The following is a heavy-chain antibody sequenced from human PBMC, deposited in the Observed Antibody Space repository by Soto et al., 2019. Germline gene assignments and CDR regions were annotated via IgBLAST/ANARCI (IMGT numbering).Heavy chain of an antibody. V-gene: IGHV3-23*01. D-gene: IGHD2-2*01. Sequence: GGSLRLSCAASGFTFSSYVMSWVRQAPGKGLEWVSGITGSGGSTYYADSVKGRFTISRDNSKNTLYPQMNSLRAEDTAVYYCAKDPKYCSSTSCFVWGQGTTVTVSS. CDR3: AKDPKYCSSTSCFV. CDR2: ITGSGGST. J-gene: IGHJ6*02. CDR1: GFTFSSYV.